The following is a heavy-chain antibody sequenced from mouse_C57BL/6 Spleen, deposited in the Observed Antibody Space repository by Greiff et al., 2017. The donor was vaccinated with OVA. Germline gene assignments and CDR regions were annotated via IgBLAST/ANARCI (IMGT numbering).Heavy chain of an antibody. CDR1: GYTFTDYY. CDR2: INPNNGGT. D-gene: IGHD1-1*01. CDR3: ARSGSSYFDV. Sequence: VQLQQSGPELVKPGASVKISCKASGYTFTDYYMNWVKQSHGKSLEWIGDINPNNGGTSYNQKFKGKATLTVDKSSSTAYMELRSLTSEDSAVYYGARSGSSYFDVWGTGTTVTVSS. V-gene: IGHV1-26*01. J-gene: IGHJ1*03.